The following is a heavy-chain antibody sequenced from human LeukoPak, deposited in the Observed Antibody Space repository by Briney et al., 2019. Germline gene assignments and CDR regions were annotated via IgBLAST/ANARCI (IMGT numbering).Heavy chain of an antibody. CDR3: ARDGIVGATPLDY. CDR2: ISSSSSYI. J-gene: IGHJ4*02. Sequence: GGSLRLSFAASGFTFSSYSMNWVRQAPGKGLEWVSSISSSSSYIYYADSVKGRFTISRDNAKNSLYLQMNSLRAEDTAVYYCARDGIVGATPLDYWGQGTLVTVSS. D-gene: IGHD1-26*01. V-gene: IGHV3-21*01. CDR1: GFTFSSYS.